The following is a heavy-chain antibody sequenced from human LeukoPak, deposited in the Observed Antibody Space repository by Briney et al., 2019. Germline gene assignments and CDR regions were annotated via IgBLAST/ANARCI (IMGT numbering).Heavy chain of an antibody. CDR2: INHSGST. CDR1: GGSFGGFY. J-gene: IGHJ4*02. CDR3: ARGVAAASSENYYFDY. D-gene: IGHD6-13*01. Sequence: SETPSLTCGVYGGSFGGFYWSCIRQPPGKGLEWIGEINHSGSTNYNPSLKSRVTISVDTSKNQFSVKLSSVTAADTAVYYCARGVAAASSENYYFDYWGQGTLVTVSS. V-gene: IGHV4-34*01.